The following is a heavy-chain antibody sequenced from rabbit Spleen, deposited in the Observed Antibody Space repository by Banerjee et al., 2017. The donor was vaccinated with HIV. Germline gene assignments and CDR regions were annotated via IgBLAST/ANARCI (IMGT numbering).Heavy chain of an antibody. CDR3: ARDTSSSFSSYGMDL. CDR2: IDVVKSGAS. D-gene: IGHD1-1*01. J-gene: IGHJ6*01. Sequence: QSLEESGGDLVKPGASLTLTCTASGFSFSSSDYMCWVRQAPGKGLEWIACIDVVKSGASYYAPWAKGRFTISKTSSTTVTLQMTSLTAADTATYFCARDTSSSFSSYGMDLWGPGTLVTVS. V-gene: IGHV1S40*01. CDR1: GFSFSSSDY.